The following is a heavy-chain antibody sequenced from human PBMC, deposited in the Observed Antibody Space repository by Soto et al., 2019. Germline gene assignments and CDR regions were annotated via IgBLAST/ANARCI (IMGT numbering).Heavy chain of an antibody. CDR1: GGSINSGGYC. CDR3: SRGILV. CDR2: ISYGGST. J-gene: IGHJ4*02. Sequence: QVQLQESGPGLVKPSQTLSLTCTVSGGSINSGGYCWSWIRQHPGKGLDWIGCISYGGSTSYNPSPKSRVTISVDTSKNQFSLKLTSVTAADTAVYYCSRGILVWGQGALITVSS. D-gene: IGHD5-18*01. V-gene: IGHV4-31*03.